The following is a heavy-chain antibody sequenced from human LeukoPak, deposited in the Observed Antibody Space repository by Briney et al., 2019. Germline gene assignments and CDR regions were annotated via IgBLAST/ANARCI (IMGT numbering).Heavy chain of an antibody. CDR1: GYTFTGYH. CDR2: INPYSGDT. Sequence: ASVKVSCKASGYTFTGYHIHWVRQAPGQGLEWMGRINPYSGDTNFAQKFQGRVTMTRDTSITTAYMDLSSLTPDDTAVYFCARDQGSLTRSWYTGYWGQGTQVTVST. D-gene: IGHD6-13*01. CDR3: ARDQGSLTRSWYTGY. J-gene: IGHJ4*02. V-gene: IGHV1-2*06.